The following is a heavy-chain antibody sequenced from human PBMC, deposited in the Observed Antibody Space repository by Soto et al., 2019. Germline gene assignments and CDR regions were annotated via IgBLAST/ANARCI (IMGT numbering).Heavy chain of an antibody. CDR3: ARLNGYCVSTSCHGYYGMDV. D-gene: IGHD2-2*03. Sequence: PSETLSLTCAVYGGSFSGYYWSWIRQPPGKGLEWIGEINHSGSTNYNPSLKSRVTISVDTSMNEFSLRLRSVTDADTAVYYCARLNGYCVSTSCHGYYGMDVWGQGTTVTVSS. J-gene: IGHJ6*02. CDR1: GGSFSGYY. V-gene: IGHV4-34*01. CDR2: INHSGST.